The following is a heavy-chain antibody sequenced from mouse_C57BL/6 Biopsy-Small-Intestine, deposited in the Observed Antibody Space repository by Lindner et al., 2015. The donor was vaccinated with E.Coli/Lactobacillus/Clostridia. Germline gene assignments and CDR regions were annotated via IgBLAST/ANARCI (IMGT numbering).Heavy chain of an antibody. D-gene: IGHD2-12*01. J-gene: IGHJ2*01. CDR1: GYTFTGYW. V-gene: IGHV1-9*01. CDR3: ARRFQSYSLDY. CDR2: IIPGSGSS. Sequence: VQLQESGAELMKPGASVKLSCKATGYTFTGYWIEWVKQRPGHGHEWIGEIIPGSGSSNYNEKFKGKATLTADTSSSTAYMQLSSLTTEDSAMYYCARRFQSYSLDYWGQGTTLTVSS.